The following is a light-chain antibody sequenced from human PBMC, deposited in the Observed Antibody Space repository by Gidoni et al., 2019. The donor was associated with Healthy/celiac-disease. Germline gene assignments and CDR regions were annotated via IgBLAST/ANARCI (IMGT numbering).Light chain of an antibody. CDR3: SSYTSSSPV. J-gene: IGLJ3*02. V-gene: IGLV2-14*01. CDR1: SSDVRGYND. CDR2: EVS. Sequence: QSALTQPASVSGSPGQSITISCTGTSSDVRGYNDVSWYQQHPGKAPKLMSYEVSNRPPGVSNRFSGSKSGNTASLTISGLQAEDEADYYCSSYTSSSPVFGGGTKLTVL.